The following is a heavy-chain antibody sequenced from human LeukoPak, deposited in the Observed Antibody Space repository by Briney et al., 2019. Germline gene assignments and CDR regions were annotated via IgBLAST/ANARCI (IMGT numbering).Heavy chain of an antibody. CDR1: GFTFSSYW. Sequence: PGGSLRLSCAASGFTFSSYWMHWVRQAPGKGLVWVSRINGDGSATTYADSLKGRFTISRDNTKNTLYLQINSLRGEDTAVYFCARDRLYTSDYWGQGTLVTVSS. CDR2: INGDGSAT. D-gene: IGHD3-16*01. CDR3: ARDRLYTSDY. V-gene: IGHV3-74*01. J-gene: IGHJ4*02.